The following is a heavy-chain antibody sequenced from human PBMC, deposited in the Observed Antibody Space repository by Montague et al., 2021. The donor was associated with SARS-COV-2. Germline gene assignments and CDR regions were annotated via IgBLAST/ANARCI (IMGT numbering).Heavy chain of an antibody. CDR2: MYYSGST. CDR3: ARAPIYRSSWYAYFDY. V-gene: IGHV4-59*01. J-gene: IGHJ4*02. Sequence: SETLSLTCIVSGGSTNYYYWSWIRQSPGKGLEWIGYMYYSGSTNYNPSLKSRVTMSKDTSKNQFSLRLTSVTAADTAMYFCARAPIYRSSWYAYFDYWGQGTLVTVSS. D-gene: IGHD6-13*01. CDR1: GGSTNYYY.